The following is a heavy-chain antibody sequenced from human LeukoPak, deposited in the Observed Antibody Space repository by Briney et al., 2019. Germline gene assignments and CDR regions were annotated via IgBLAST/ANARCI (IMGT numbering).Heavy chain of an antibody. J-gene: IGHJ5*02. D-gene: IGHD1-26*01. CDR3: ARDGREFFDP. Sequence: GGSLRLSCAASGFTFTTYSMTWVRQAPGKGLEWVSIISSGSSAIFSADALKGRFTISRDNAKNSLYLQMNSLRAEDTAVYYCARDGREFFDPWGQGTLVTVSS. CDR2: ISSGSSAI. CDR1: GFTFTTYS. V-gene: IGHV3-21*01.